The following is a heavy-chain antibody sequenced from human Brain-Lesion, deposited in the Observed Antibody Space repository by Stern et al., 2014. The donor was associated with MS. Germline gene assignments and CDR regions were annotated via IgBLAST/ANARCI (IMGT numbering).Heavy chain of an antibody. CDR3: VKNHYGLDY. V-gene: IGHV3-11*01. Sequence: VQLVESGGGLVKPGGSLRLSCAASGFRFSDYYMAWVRQAPGKGLEWVSYITGSGDITNYADSVKGRLTISRDNAKNSLHLQMNSLRAEDTAVYYCVKNHYGLDYWGQGALVTVSS. D-gene: IGHD3-10*01. CDR1: GFRFSDYY. CDR2: ITGSGDIT. J-gene: IGHJ4*02.